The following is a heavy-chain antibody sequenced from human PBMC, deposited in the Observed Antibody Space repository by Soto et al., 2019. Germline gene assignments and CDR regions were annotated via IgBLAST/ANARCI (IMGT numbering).Heavy chain of an antibody. CDR1: GGSFSGYY. Sequence: SETLSLTCAVYGGSFSGYYWSWIRQPPGKGLEWIGEINHSGSTNYSPSLKSRVTISADTSTNQFSLRLSSVTAADTAVYYCASGPVYDSSHSQLDSWGQGTLVTVS. D-gene: IGHD3-22*01. CDR2: INHSGST. CDR3: ASGPVYDSSHSQLDS. J-gene: IGHJ4*02. V-gene: IGHV4-34*01.